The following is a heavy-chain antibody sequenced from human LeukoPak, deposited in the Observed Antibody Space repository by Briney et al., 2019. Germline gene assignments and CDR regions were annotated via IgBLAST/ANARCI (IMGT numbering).Heavy chain of an antibody. V-gene: IGHV3-21*01. CDR3: ARLPFYCTDGVCYTDFDAFDI. D-gene: IGHD2-8*01. J-gene: IGHJ3*02. CDR1: GFILSTYT. CDR2: IVSDSTDV. Sequence: GGSLRLSCAASGFILSTYTLHWVRQAPGKGLEWVSYIVSDSTDVVYPDSLKGRFTVFRDNGKNTLYLQMNSLRAEDTAVYYCARLPFYCTDGVCYTDFDAFDIWGPGTMVTVSS.